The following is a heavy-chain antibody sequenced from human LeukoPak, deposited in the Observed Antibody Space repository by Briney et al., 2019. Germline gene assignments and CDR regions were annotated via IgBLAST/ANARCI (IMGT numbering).Heavy chain of an antibody. J-gene: IGHJ5*02. V-gene: IGHV4-59*12. CDR1: GGPISSYY. CDR2: IYYSGGT. CDR3: ARDGYYYGSGSYPFDP. Sequence: SETLSLTCTVSGGPISSYYWSWIRQPPGKGLEWIGYIYYSGGTSYNPSLKSRVTISVETSKNQFSLKLNSVTAADTAVYYCARDGYYYGSGSYPFDPWGQGTLVTVSS. D-gene: IGHD3-10*01.